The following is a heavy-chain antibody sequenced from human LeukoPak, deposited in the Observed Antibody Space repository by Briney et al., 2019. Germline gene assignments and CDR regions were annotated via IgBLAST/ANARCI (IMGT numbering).Heavy chain of an antibody. D-gene: IGHD5-12*01. CDR2: ISYDGTNK. J-gene: IGHJ4*02. Sequence: GGSLRLSCAASGFTFSTYGMHWVRQAPGKGLEWVAVISYDGTNKYYADSVKGRFTISRDNSKNTLYLQMNSLRAEDTAVYYCAKDLGATVDLSPFDYWGQGTLVTASS. CDR1: GFTFSTYG. V-gene: IGHV3-30*18. CDR3: AKDLGATVDLSPFDY.